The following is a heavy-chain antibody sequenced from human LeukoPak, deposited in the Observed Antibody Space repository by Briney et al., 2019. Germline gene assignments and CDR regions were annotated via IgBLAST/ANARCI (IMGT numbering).Heavy chain of an antibody. CDR3: AKRGEPQAYYMDV. CDR2: ILYDGSKN. J-gene: IGHJ6*03. CDR1: GFTFSSYA. Sequence: GGSLRLSCAASGFTFSSYAMSWVRQAPGKGLEWVAFILYDGSKNYYADSVNGRFTISRDNSKNTLYLQMNSLRTEDTAVYYCAKRGEPQAYYMDVWGKGTTVTVSS. D-gene: IGHD1-14*01. V-gene: IGHV3-30*18.